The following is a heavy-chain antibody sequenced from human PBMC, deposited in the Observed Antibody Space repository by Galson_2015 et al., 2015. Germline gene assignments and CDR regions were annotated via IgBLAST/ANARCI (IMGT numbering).Heavy chain of an antibody. J-gene: IGHJ5*02. CDR1: GFTFSDFE. Sequence: SLRLSCAASGFTFSDFEMNWVRQAPGKGLEWVSYISSSGNTIYSADSVKGRFTTSRVNARNLLYLQMHSLRAEDTAIYYCARGRRNGDYDSPNWFDPWGQGTLVTVSS. V-gene: IGHV3-48*03. CDR2: ISSSGNTI. CDR3: ARGRRNGDYDSPNWFDP. D-gene: IGHD4-17*01.